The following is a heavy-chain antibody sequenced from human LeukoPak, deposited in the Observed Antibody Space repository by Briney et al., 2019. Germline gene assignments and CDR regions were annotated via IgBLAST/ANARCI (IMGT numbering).Heavy chain of an antibody. CDR2: INPNSGGT. CDR1: GYTFTGYY. Sequence: ASVKVSCKASGYTFTGYYMHWVRQAPGQGLEWMGWINPNSGGTNYARKFQGRVTMTRDTSISTAYMELSRLRSDDTAVYYCARVDLSYYYDSSGYYGAYFDYWGQGTLVTVSS. D-gene: IGHD3-22*01. CDR3: ARVDLSYYYDSSGYYGAYFDY. V-gene: IGHV1-2*02. J-gene: IGHJ4*02.